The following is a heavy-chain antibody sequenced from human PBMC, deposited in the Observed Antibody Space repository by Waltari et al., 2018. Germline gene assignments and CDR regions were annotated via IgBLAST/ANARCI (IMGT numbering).Heavy chain of an antibody. CDR3: ARDEYYDFWSGYGTGYYYYGMDV. J-gene: IGHJ6*02. CDR2: IYTSGST. CDR1: GGSISSYY. D-gene: IGHD3-3*01. V-gene: IGHV4-4*07. Sequence: QVQLQESGPGLVKPSETLSLTCTVSGGSISSYYWSWIRQPAGKGLEWIGRIYTSGSTNYNPSLKSRVTMSVDTSKNQFSLKLSSVTAADTAVYYCARDEYYDFWSGYGTGYYYYGMDVWGQGTTVTVSS.